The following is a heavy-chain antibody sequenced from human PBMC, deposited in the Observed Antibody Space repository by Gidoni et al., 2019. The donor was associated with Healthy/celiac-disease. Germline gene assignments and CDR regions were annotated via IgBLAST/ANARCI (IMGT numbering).Heavy chain of an antibody. CDR1: GCSISCGGCY. CDR2: IYYSGST. J-gene: IGHJ4*02. CDR3: ARVGGYYYGSGTYYFDY. D-gene: IGHD3-10*01. V-gene: IGHV4-31*01. Sequence: QVQLQESGPGLVKPSQTLSLTCTVSGCSISCGGCYWSWIRQHPGKGLEWIGHIYYSGSTSYNPSLNRLVTISVDTSKNQFSLKLSSVTAVDTAVYYCARVGGYYYGSGTYYFDYWGQGTLVTVSS.